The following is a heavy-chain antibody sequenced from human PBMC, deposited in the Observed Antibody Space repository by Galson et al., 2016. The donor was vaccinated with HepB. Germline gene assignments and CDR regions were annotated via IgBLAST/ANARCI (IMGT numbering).Heavy chain of an antibody. D-gene: IGHD7-27*01. Sequence: SETLSLTCVLYGGSFTGYYWSWVRQTPGKGLEWIGEIHHGGGTNYNPSVRSRVTISLDTPANQFSLTLTSMTVADTAIYYCARGPLGILDYWGQGIQVTVSS. V-gene: IGHV4-34*01. J-gene: IGHJ4*02. CDR2: IHHGGGT. CDR1: GGSFTGYY. CDR3: ARGPLGILDY.